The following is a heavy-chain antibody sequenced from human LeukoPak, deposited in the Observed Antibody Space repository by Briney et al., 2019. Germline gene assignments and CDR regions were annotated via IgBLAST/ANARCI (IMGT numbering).Heavy chain of an antibody. D-gene: IGHD4-17*01. V-gene: IGHV1-18*01. CDR1: GYTFTIYG. CDR2: ISAYKGNT. Sequence: ASVKVSCKGSGYTFTIYGISWVRQAPGQGLEWMGWISAYKGNTNYAQQFQGRVTMTTDTSTSTAYMEPRSLRSDDTAVYYCAREDTVTKFDYWGQGTLVTVSS. J-gene: IGHJ4*02. CDR3: AREDTVTKFDY.